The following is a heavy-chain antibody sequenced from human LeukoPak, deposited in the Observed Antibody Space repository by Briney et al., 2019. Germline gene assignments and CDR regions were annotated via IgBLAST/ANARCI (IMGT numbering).Heavy chain of an antibody. Sequence: SVKVSCKASGGTFSGYAISWVRQAPGQGLEWMGGIIPIFGTANYAQKFQGRVTITADESTSTAYMELSSLRSEDTAVYYCACHYYGSGSYPNWGQGTLVTVSS. CDR1: GGTFSGYA. D-gene: IGHD3-10*01. CDR3: ACHYYGSGSYPN. J-gene: IGHJ4*02. V-gene: IGHV1-69*13. CDR2: IIPIFGTA.